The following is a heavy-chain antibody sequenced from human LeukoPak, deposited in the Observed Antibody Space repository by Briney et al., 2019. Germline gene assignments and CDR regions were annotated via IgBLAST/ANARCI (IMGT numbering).Heavy chain of an antibody. Sequence: ASVKVSCKASGYTFTSYYMHWVRQAPGQGLEWTGIINPSGGSTSYAQKFQGRVTMTRDMSTSTVYMELSSLRSEDTAVYYCARDPGDYSNYVLRISNYYYYYYMDVWGKGTTVTVSS. V-gene: IGHV1-46*01. D-gene: IGHD4-11*01. J-gene: IGHJ6*03. CDR2: INPSGGST. CDR3: ARDPGDYSNYVLRISNYYYYYYMDV. CDR1: GYTFTSYY.